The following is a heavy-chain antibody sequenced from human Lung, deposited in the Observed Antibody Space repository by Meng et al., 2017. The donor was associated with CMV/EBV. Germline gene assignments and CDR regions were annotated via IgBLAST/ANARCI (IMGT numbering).Heavy chain of an antibody. CDR1: GFTXSSYW. Sequence: LTXAASGFTXSSYWMSWVRQAPGKGLEWVANIKQDGSEKYYVDSVKGRFTISRDNAKNSLYLQMNSLRAEDTAVYYCARPVPAYDFWSGYYPYYYYYGMDVWXQGTTVTVSS. CDR2: IKQDGSEK. D-gene: IGHD3-3*01. CDR3: ARPVPAYDFWSGYYPYYYYYGMDV. J-gene: IGHJ6*02. V-gene: IGHV3-7*01.